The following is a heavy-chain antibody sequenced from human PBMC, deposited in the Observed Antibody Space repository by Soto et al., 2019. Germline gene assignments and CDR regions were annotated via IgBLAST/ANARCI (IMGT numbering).Heavy chain of an antibody. J-gene: IGHJ4*02. CDR2: IYWDDDK. CDR3: AHTYGPTNPVDY. D-gene: IGHD4-17*01. V-gene: IGHV2-5*02. Sequence: QITLKESGPTLVKPTQTLTLTCTFSGFSLSTSGVGVGWIRQPPGKALEWLALIYWDDDKRYSPSLKSRPTIXKXXSKNQVVLTMTNMDPVDTATYYCAHTYGPTNPVDYWGQGTLVTVSS. CDR1: GFSLSTSGVG.